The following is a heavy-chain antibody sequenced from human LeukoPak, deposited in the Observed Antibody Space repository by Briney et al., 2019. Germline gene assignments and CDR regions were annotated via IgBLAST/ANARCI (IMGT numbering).Heavy chain of an antibody. J-gene: IGHJ4*02. V-gene: IGHV3-7*03. D-gene: IGHD3-3*01. CDR1: GFTLDDYW. Sequence: PGGSLRLSCAASGFTLDDYWMSWVRQAPGKGLEWVANIKEDVSDKYYVDSVKGRFTISRDNAKNSLYLQMSRLRAEDTAVYYCARVGVAGFDYWGQGILVTVSS. CDR2: IKEDVSDK. CDR3: ARVGVAGFDY.